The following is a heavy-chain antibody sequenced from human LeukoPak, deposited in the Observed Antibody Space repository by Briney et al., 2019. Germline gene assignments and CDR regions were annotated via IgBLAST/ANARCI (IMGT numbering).Heavy chain of an antibody. J-gene: IGHJ4*02. CDR3: ARGYDFWSGYPYDY. CDR1: GGSISSHY. V-gene: IGHV4-59*11. CDR2: IYYSGST. D-gene: IGHD3-3*01. Sequence: SETLSLTCTVSGGSISSHYWSRIRQPPGKGLEWIGYIYYSGSTNYNPSLKSRVTISVDTSKNQFSLKLSSVTAADTAVYYCARGYDFWSGYPYDYWGQGTLVTVSS.